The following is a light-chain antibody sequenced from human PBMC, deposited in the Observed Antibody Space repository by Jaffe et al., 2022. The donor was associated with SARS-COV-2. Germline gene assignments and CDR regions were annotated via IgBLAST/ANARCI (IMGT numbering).Light chain of an antibody. Sequence: EIVLTQSPATLSLSPGEGATLSCRASQSVSRSLAWYRQKPGQAPRLLIWSASNRASGIPARFSGSGSGIDFTLTISSLEPEDFAVYYCEQWGSWPHTFGQGTRLEI. CDR2: SAS. CDR3: EQWGSWPHT. J-gene: IGKJ5*01. V-gene: IGKV3-11*01. CDR1: QSVSRS.